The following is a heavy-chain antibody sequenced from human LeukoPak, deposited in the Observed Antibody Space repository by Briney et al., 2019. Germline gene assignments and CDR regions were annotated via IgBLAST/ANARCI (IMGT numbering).Heavy chain of an antibody. D-gene: IGHD3-22*01. CDR1: GYSISSGYY. V-gene: IGHV4-4*07. J-gene: IGHJ4*02. Sequence: SETLSLTCAVSGYSISSGYYWSWIRQPAGEGLELIGRLYTSGSTNYNPSLKSRVTMSVDTSKNQFSLKLSSVTAADTAVYYCARVGDSSGYYFVDYWGQGTLVTVSS. CDR2: LYTSGST. CDR3: ARVGDSSGYYFVDY.